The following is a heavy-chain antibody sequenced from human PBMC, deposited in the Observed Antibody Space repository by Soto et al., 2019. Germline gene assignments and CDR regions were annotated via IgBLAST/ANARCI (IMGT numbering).Heavy chain of an antibody. CDR3: AKDSFPTYSGSYRDS. CDR2: ISGSGGDT. CDR1: GFTVTNYA. J-gene: IGHJ4*02. D-gene: IGHD1-26*01. V-gene: IGHV3-23*01. Sequence: GGSLRLSCAASGFTVTNYAMTWVRQAPGKGLEWVSAISGSGGDTYYADSVRGRFTISRDTSKNTLYLHMNSLRAEDTAVYYCAKDSFPTYSGSYRDSWGQGTLVTVSS.